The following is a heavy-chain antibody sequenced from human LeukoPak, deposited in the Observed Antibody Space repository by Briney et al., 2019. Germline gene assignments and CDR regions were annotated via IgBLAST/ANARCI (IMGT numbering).Heavy chain of an antibody. D-gene: IGHD3-3*01. CDR1: GFTFNNYA. V-gene: IGHV3-23*01. J-gene: IGHJ4*02. CDR2: ISGSGGST. CDR3: AKVRDGYTEHYFGVFDY. Sequence: GGSLRLSCAASGFTFNNYAMSWVRQAPGKGLEWVSTISGSGGSTNYADSVKGRFTISRDNSRNTLYLQMNSLRAEDTAVYYCAKVRDGYTEHYFGVFDYWGQGTLVTVSS.